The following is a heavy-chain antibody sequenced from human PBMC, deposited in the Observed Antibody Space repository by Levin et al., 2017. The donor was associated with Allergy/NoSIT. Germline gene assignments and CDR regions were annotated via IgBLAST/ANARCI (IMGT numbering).Heavy chain of an antibody. CDR1: GGSISNSVYY. Sequence: PSETLSLTCTVSGGSISNSVYYWGWLRQPPGKGLEWIGSIYHSGNTYHNPSLKSRVTISVDTSKNQFSLKLRSVTAADTAVYDCARQTANGEWDFDYWGQGTLVTVSS. D-gene: IGHD3-10*01. J-gene: IGHJ4*02. CDR3: ARQTANGEWDFDY. V-gene: IGHV4-39*01. CDR2: IYHSGNT.